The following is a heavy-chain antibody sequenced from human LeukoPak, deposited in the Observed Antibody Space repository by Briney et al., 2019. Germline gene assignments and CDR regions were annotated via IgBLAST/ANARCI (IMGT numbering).Heavy chain of an antibody. D-gene: IGHD6-19*01. CDR1: GFTFSSSW. Sequence: GGPLRLSCAASGFTFSSSWMSWVRQAPGKGLEWVANIRQDGSEKYYVDSVKGRFTISRDNIKNSLYLQMDSLRAEDTAVYYCARISIAVAGADYWGQGTLVTVSS. CDR2: IRQDGSEK. V-gene: IGHV3-7*01. J-gene: IGHJ4*02. CDR3: ARISIAVAGADY.